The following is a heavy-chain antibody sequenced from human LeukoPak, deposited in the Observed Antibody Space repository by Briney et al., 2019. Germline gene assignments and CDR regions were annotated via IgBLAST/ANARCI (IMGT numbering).Heavy chain of an antibody. CDR3: ARVPSIVGALHAFDI. CDR2: IYYSGST. D-gene: IGHD1-26*01. J-gene: IGHJ3*02. Sequence: SETLSLTCTVSGGSISSYYWSWIRQPPGKRLEWIGYIYYSGSTNYNPSLKSRVTMSVDTSKNQFSLRLSSVTAADTAVYYCARVPSIVGALHAFDIWGQGTMVTVSS. CDR1: GGSISSYY. V-gene: IGHV4-59*01.